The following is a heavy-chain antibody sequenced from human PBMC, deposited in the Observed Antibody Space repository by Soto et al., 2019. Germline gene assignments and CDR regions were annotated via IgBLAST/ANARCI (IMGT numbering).Heavy chain of an antibody. D-gene: IGHD6-19*01. J-gene: IGHJ1*01. Sequence: QVQLVQSGAEVKKPGASVKVSCKASGYTFTSYGISWVRQAPGQGLEWMGWISAYNGNTNYAQKLQGRVTMTTDTPTSTAYMELRSLRSDDTAVYYCARDGPGIAVAGSVVNFQHWGQGTLVTVSS. CDR3: ARDGPGIAVAGSVVNFQH. CDR2: ISAYNGNT. CDR1: GYTFTSYG. V-gene: IGHV1-18*01.